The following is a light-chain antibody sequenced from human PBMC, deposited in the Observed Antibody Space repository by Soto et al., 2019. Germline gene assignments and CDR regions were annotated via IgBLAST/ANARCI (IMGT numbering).Light chain of an antibody. Sequence: IVLSQSPATLSLSPGERATLSCRASHSVANNYLAWYQQKHGQAPRLIIFAASSRATGVPHRFSASGSGTYFTLTISRLEPEDFAVYFCQQYGGSPPWTFGQGTRVDI. CDR3: QQYGGSPPWT. J-gene: IGKJ1*01. CDR1: HSVANNY. CDR2: AAS. V-gene: IGKV3-20*01.